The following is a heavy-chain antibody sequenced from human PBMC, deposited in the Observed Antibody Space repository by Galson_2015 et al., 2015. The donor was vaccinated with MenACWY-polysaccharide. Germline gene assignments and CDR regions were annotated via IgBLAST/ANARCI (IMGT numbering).Heavy chain of an antibody. Sequence: SLRFSCAASGFTFRSYPMNWVRQTPGKGLEWVSGISGSGNSAFYADSVRGRFTISRDNSKNTLYLQMNNLRADDTALYYCAKSGGDGVTVFATVPTAPESWGQGTLVTVSS. CDR1: GFTFRSYP. V-gene: IGHV3-23*01. CDR2: ISGSGNSA. D-gene: IGHD2-21*01. CDR3: AKSGGDGVTVFATVPTAPES. J-gene: IGHJ4*02.